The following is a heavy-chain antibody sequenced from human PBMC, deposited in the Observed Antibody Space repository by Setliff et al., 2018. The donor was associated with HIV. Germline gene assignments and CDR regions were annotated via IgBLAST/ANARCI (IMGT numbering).Heavy chain of an antibody. CDR3: ATPLFGSSSWEGAFDI. CDR2: MNPNSGNT. V-gene: IGHV1-8*01. CDR1: GYTFTSYD. D-gene: IGHD6-13*01. Sequence: GASVKVSCKASGYTFTSYDINWVRQATGQGLKGMGWMNPNSGNTGYAQKFQGRVTMTRNTSISTAYMELSSLRSEDTAVYYCATPLFGSSSWEGAFDIWGQGTMVTVSS. J-gene: IGHJ3*02.